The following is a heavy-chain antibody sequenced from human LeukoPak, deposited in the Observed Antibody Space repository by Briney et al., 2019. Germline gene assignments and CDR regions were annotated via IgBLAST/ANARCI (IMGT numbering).Heavy chain of an antibody. CDR2: INAYNGNT. V-gene: IGHV1-18*01. Sequence: ASVKVSCEASGYTFSSYVISWVRQAPGQGLEWMGWINAYNGNTNYAQKLQGRVTMTTDTSTSTAYMELRSLTSDDTAVYYCARDGYFDYWGQGTLVTVSS. CDR1: GYTFSSYV. CDR3: ARDGYFDY. J-gene: IGHJ4*02.